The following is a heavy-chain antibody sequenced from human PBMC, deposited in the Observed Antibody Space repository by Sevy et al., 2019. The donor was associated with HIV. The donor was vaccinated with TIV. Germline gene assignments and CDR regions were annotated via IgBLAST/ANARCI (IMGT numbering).Heavy chain of an antibody. J-gene: IGHJ3*02. Sequence: GGSLRLSCAASGFTFSSSSMNWVRQAPGKGLEWVSSISSSSSYIYYADSVKGRFTISRDNAKNSLYLQMNSLRAEDTAVYYCAREGYYDSSGWDAFDIWGQGTMVTVSS. CDR2: ISSSSSYI. CDR1: GFTFSSSS. CDR3: AREGYYDSSGWDAFDI. V-gene: IGHV3-21*01. D-gene: IGHD3-22*01.